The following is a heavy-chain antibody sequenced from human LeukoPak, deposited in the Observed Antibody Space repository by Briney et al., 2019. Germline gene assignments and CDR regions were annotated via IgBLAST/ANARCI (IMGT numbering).Heavy chain of an antibody. CDR2: LYHSGST. CDR1: GGSINSGGYS. V-gene: IGHV4-30-2*01. CDR3: ARNVVVPAAMSLPNWFDP. J-gene: IGHJ5*02. D-gene: IGHD2-2*01. Sequence: SQTLSLTCAVSGGSINSGGYSWSWLRQPPGTGPEWIGYLYHSGSTYYNPSLKSRVTISVDRSKNQFSLKLSSVTAADTAVYYCARNVVVPAAMSLPNWFDPWGQGTLVTVSS.